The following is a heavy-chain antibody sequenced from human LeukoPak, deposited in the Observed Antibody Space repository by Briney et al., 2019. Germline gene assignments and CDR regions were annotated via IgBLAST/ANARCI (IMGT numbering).Heavy chain of an antibody. Sequence: ASVKVSCKASGYTFTSYGISWVRQAPGQGLEWMGWISAYNGNTNYAQKLQGRVTMTTDTSTSTAYMELRSLRSDDTAVYYCARVGWELPYYYYYYMDVWGKGTTVTVSS. J-gene: IGHJ6*03. CDR2: ISAYNGNT. CDR1: GYTFTSYG. V-gene: IGHV1-18*01. CDR3: ARVGWELPYYYYYYMDV. D-gene: IGHD1-26*01.